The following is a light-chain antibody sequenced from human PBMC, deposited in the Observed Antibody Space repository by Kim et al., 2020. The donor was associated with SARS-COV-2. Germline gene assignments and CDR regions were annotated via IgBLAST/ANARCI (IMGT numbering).Light chain of an antibody. CDR3: QVWDSSSDHPNWV. Sequence: GKTARFTGGGTNIGSKSVHGYQQKPGQAPVRVIYYDSDRPSGIPERFSGSNSGNAATLTISRVEAGDEADYYCQVWDSSSDHPNWVFGGGTQLTVL. V-gene: IGLV3-21*04. CDR1: NIGSKS. CDR2: YDS. J-gene: IGLJ3*02.